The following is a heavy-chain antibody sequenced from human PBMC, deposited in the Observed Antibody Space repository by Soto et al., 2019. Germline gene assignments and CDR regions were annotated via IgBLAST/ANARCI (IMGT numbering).Heavy chain of an antibody. Sequence: SQTLSLTCAISGDSVSSNSAAWNWIRQSPSRGLEWLGRTYYRSKWYNDYAVSVKSRITINPDTSKNQSSLQLNSVTPEDTAVYYCARDKSGPAYSGYDYFDYYYGMDVWGQGTTVTVSS. D-gene: IGHD5-12*01. CDR2: TYYRSKWYN. J-gene: IGHJ6*02. CDR1: GDSVSSNSAA. V-gene: IGHV6-1*01. CDR3: ARDKSGPAYSGYDYFDYYYGMDV.